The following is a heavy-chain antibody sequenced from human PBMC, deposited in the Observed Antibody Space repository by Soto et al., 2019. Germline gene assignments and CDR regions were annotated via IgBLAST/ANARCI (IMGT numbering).Heavy chain of an antibody. D-gene: IGHD3-10*01. CDR3: AKVSLVRGLIIKGLDY. J-gene: IGHJ4*02. V-gene: IGHV3-30*18. CDR2: ASFDGRNK. CDR1: GFNFNAFD. Sequence: QEQLVESGGGVVQPGRSLRLSCAASGFNFNAFDMHWVRQAPGKGLEWVAVASFDGRNKYYADSVKGRFTISRDNSRNTLSLQMNSLRAEDTAVYYCAKVSLVRGLIIKGLDYWGQGTLVTVSS.